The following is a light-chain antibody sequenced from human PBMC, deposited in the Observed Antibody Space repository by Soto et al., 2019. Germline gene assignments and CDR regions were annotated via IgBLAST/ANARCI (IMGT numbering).Light chain of an antibody. CDR3: QLRSNWPPMFT. CDR2: DTS. CDR1: QSVSIH. V-gene: IGKV3-11*01. J-gene: IGKJ2*01. Sequence: ETVMAQSPSTLSVSLGERATLSCRASQSVSIHLAWYQQKPGQAPRLLIYDTSTRATGIPARFSGSGSGTDFTLTISSLEPEDIAVYYCQLRSNWPPMFTFGQGTKVDI.